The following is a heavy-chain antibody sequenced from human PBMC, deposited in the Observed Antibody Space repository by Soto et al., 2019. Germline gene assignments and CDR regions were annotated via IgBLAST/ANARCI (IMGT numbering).Heavy chain of an antibody. CDR2: IKQDGSEK. D-gene: IGHD4-17*01. CDR3: ARDDPAGPDYGDYADSNDAFDI. J-gene: IGHJ3*02. Sequence: GGSLRLSCAASGFTFSSYWMSWVRQAPGKGLEWVANIKQDGSEKYYVDSVKGRFTISRDNAKNSLYLQMNSLRAEDTAVYYCARDDPAGPDYGDYADSNDAFDIWGQGTMVTVSS. CDR1: GFTFSSYW. V-gene: IGHV3-7*01.